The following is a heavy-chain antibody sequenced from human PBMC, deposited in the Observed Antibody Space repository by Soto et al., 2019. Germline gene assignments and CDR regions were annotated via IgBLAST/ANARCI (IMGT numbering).Heavy chain of an antibody. D-gene: IGHD3-10*01. CDR2: IKSKTDGGTT. CDR1: GFTFSNAW. Sequence: EVQLVESGGGLVKPGGSLRLSCAASGFTFSNAWMNWVRQAPGKGLEWVGRIKSKTDGGTTDYAAPVKGRFTISRDDSKNTLYLQMNSLKTEDTAVYYCATYYYGSWSYLDARVSNYYYYYGMDVWGQGTTVTVSS. J-gene: IGHJ6*02. V-gene: IGHV3-15*07. CDR3: ATYYYGSWSYLDARVSNYYYYYGMDV.